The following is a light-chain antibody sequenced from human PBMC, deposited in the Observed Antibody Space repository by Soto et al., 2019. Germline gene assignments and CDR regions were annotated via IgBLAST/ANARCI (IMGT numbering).Light chain of an antibody. V-gene: IGKV1-5*01. CDR1: QSIKNW. CDR3: QQVKTYPRT. Sequence: DIQMTQSPSTLSASVGDRVTITCRASQSIKNWLAWYQQKPGEAPKLLIYEESTLHSGVPSRFSGRKSGTQFTLTIDSLQPEDFATYYCQQVKTYPRTFGGGTKVDIK. J-gene: IGKJ4*01. CDR2: EES.